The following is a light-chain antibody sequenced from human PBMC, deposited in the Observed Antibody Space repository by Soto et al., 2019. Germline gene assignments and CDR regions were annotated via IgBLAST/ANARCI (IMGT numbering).Light chain of an antibody. CDR2: AAS. CDR3: QQYDVYSPWM. CDR1: QGISNY. Sequence: DIQLTQSPSFLSASVGDRVTITCRASQGISNYLAWYQQRPGKAPKLLIYAASTLQTGVPSRFSGSGSGTEFTLTISSLQPEDFATYHCQQYDVYSPWMFGQGTKVEIK. V-gene: IGKV1-9*01. J-gene: IGKJ1*01.